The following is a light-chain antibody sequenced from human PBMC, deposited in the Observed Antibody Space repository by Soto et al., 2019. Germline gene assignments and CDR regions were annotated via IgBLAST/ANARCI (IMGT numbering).Light chain of an antibody. CDR3: QQYNTYPLT. CDR1: QSISTW. Sequence: DIQMTQSPSTLSASVGDRVTITCRASQSISTWLAWYQQKPGKAPKLLIYKASNLEGGVPSRFSGSGSGTEFTITISSLQAADFATYYCQQYNTYPLTFGGGTTVEIK. J-gene: IGKJ4*01. V-gene: IGKV1-5*03. CDR2: KAS.